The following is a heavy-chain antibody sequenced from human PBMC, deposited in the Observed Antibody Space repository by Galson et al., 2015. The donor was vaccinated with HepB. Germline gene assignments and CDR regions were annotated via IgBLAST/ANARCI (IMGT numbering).Heavy chain of an antibody. CDR1: GFTFRSYA. D-gene: IGHD3-22*01. J-gene: IGHJ4*02. Sequence: SLRLSCAASGFTFRSYAMSWVRQAPGKGLEWVSVISGSGGSTYYADSVKGRFTISRDNSENTLHLQMNSLRAEDTAVYYCATGYYYDSSGYLYYFDYWGQGTLVTVSS. CDR2: ISGSGGST. CDR3: ATGYYYDSSGYLYYFDY. V-gene: IGHV3-23*01.